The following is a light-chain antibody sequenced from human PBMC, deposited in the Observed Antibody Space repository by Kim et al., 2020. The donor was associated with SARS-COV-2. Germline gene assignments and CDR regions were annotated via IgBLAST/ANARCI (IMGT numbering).Light chain of an antibody. CDR1: SSDVDGYNY. CDR3: SSYTSSSTLV. V-gene: IGLV2-14*04. Sequence: GQPITVSCAGTSSDVDGYNYVSWYQQHPGKAPKFRIYDVSKRTSGVSNRFSGSKSGNTASLTISGLQAEDEADYYCSSYTSSSTLVFGGGTQLTVL. CDR2: DVS. J-gene: IGLJ2*01.